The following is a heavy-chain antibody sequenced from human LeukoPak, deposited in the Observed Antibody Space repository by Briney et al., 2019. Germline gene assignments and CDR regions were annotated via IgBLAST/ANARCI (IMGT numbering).Heavy chain of an antibody. V-gene: IGHV3-23*01. J-gene: IGHJ6*03. CDR2: ISGSGGST. CDR1: GLTFSTYG. Sequence: GGSLRLSCVASGLTFSTYGMSWVRQAPGKGLEWVSAISGSGGSTYYADSVKGRFTISRDNSKNTLYLQMNSLRAEDTAVYYCAKDGGKYYDILTGYYPRLYYMDVWGKGTTVTISS. D-gene: IGHD3-9*01. CDR3: AKDGGKYYDILTGYYPRLYYMDV.